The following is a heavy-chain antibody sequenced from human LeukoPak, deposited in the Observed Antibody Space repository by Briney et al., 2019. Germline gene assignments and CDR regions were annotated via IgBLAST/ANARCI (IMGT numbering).Heavy chain of an antibody. J-gene: IGHJ5*02. CDR2: IIPIFGTA. CDR3: ARDQPDIVVVPGGGWFDP. Sequence: SVKVSCKVSGYTLTELSMHWVRQAPGQGLEWMGGIIPIFGTANYAQKFQGRVTITTDESTSTAYMELSSLRSEDTAVYYCARDQPDIVVVPGGGWFDPWGQGTLVTVSS. CDR1: GYTLTELS. V-gene: IGHV1-69*05. D-gene: IGHD2-2*01.